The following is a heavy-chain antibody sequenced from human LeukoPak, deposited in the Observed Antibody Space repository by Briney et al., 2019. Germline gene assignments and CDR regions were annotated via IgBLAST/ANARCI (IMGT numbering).Heavy chain of an antibody. V-gene: IGHV1-69*13. D-gene: IGHD5-18*01. CDR1: GGTFSSYA. J-gene: IGHJ6*02. CDR3: AREGPSGYRRSGDYYYYGMDV. Sequence: ASVKVSCKASGGTFSSYAISWVRRAPGQGLEWMGGIIPIFGTANYAQKFQGRVTITADESTSTAYMELSSLRSEDTAVYYCAREGPSGYRRSGDYYYYGMDVWGQGTTVTVSS. CDR2: IIPIFGTA.